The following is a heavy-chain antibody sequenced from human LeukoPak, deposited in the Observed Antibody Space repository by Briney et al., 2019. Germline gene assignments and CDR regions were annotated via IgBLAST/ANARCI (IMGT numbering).Heavy chain of an antibody. CDR2: RRPNSGNE. CDR3: AMAYYYGSGSYQYDR. J-gene: IGHJ5*02. CDR1: VYAVTSYD. Sequence: ASVKVSCKSSVYAVTSYDINAVRQAPGQGLERMVWRRPNSGNEGYAQKFKGRVTMTKNTSIGTAYMELSSLKSEDTAVYYCAMAYYYGSGSYQYDRWGQGTLVTASS. V-gene: IGHV1-8*01. D-gene: IGHD3-10*01.